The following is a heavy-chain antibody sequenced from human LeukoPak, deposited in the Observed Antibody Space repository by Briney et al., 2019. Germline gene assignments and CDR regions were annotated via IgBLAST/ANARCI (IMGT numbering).Heavy chain of an antibody. Sequence: SVKVSCKASGGTFSSYAISRVRQAPGQGLEWMGGIIPIFGTTNYAQKFQGRVTITADESTSTAYMGLSSLRSEDTAVYYCARAPRITLYSSGSYYFDYWGQGTLVTVSS. V-gene: IGHV1-69*13. CDR3: ARAPRITLYSSGSYYFDY. J-gene: IGHJ4*02. CDR2: IIPIFGTT. CDR1: GGTFSSYA. D-gene: IGHD6-19*01.